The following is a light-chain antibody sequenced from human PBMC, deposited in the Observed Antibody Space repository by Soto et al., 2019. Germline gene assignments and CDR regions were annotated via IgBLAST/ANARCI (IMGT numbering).Light chain of an antibody. Sequence: QSVLTQPASVSGSPGQSITVSCTGTSSDVGGHNLVSWYQQHPGNDPKVIIYEAYHRPSGVSPRFSGSKSGNTASLTISGLQAEDEATYYCCSYAAGTFTYVFGTGTKLTVL. CDR3: CSYAAGTFTYV. J-gene: IGLJ1*01. CDR2: EAY. V-gene: IGLV2-23*01. CDR1: SSDVGGHNL.